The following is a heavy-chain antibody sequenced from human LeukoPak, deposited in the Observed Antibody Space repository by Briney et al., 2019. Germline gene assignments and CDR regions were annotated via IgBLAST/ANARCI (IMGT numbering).Heavy chain of an antibody. CDR2: ISAYNGNT. CDR1: GYTFTSYG. V-gene: IGHV1-18*01. D-gene: IGHD3-22*01. CDR3: ARALHSSGLFDY. Sequence: ASVKVSCKASGYTFTSYGISWVRQAPGQGLEWVGWISAYNGNTNYAQKLQGRVTMTTDTSTSTAYMELRSLRSDDTAVYCCARALHSSGLFDYWGQGTLVTVFS. J-gene: IGHJ4*02.